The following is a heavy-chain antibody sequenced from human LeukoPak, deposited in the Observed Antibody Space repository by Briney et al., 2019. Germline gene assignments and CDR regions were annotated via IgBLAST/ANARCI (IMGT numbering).Heavy chain of an antibody. D-gene: IGHD2-21*01. CDR2: LVYDERN. Sequence: GGSLRLSRAASGFPFSSYGMHWVRQAPGKGLEWVARLVYDERNDYANSVKGRFTNSRDNSKNTLYLQMDNLRVDDTAVYYCARDLSAAYDFWGQGILVTVSS. J-gene: IGHJ4*02. CDR3: ARDLSAAYDF. V-gene: IGHV3-33*01. CDR1: GFPFSSYG.